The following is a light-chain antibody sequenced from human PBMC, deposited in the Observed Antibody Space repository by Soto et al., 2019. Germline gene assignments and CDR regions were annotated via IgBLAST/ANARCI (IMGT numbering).Light chain of an antibody. CDR1: SSNIGSNT. CDR3: AAWDDSLNALV. J-gene: IGLJ1*01. CDR2: SNN. Sequence: QSVLTQPHSASGTPGQRVTISCSGSSSNIGSNTVSLYQQVPGTAPKLLIYSNNQRPSGVPDRFSGSKSGTSASLATSGLQSEDEADYYCAAWDDSLNALVFGTGTKVTVL. V-gene: IGLV1-44*01.